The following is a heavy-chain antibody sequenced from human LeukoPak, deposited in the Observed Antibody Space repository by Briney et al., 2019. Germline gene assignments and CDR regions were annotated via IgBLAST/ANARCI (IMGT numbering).Heavy chain of an antibody. V-gene: IGHV3-23*01. D-gene: IGHD2-2*01. CDR1: GFTFSSYA. CDR2: IRASGGST. Sequence: GGSLRLSCAASGFTFSSYAMSWVRQAPGEGLEWVSSIRASGGSTYYADSVKGRLTISTDNSKHTLYLQRNGLGAVDTAVYFCAKVGQYQLLAFDYWGEGTLVTVSS. J-gene: IGHJ4*02. CDR3: AKVGQYQLLAFDY.